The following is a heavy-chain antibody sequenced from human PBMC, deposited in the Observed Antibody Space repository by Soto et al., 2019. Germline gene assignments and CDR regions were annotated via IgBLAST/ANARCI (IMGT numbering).Heavy chain of an antibody. CDR3: VRDPVALRNRVRVGYFNL. CDR1: GFVFTTYG. D-gene: IGHD1-26*01. J-gene: IGHJ2*01. CDR2: IWHDGSGT. Sequence: QVKLVESGGGVVQPERSLRLSCAASGFVFTTYGMHWVRQAPGKGLEWVGVIWHDGSGTYYADALKGRFTISRDNSKNTLFLQMDSLTVEDTAVYYCVRDPVALRNRVRVGYFNLWGRGTQVTVSS. V-gene: IGHV3-33*01.